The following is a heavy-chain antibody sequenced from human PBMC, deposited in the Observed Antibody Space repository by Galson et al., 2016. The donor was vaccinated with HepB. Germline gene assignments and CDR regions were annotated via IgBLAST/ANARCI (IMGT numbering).Heavy chain of an antibody. V-gene: IGHV4-59*08. D-gene: IGHD3-22*01. CDR2: TYYSGST. Sequence: SETLSLTCTVSGGSISGYYCAWIRQPPGKGLEWIGYTYYSGSTNYNPSLKSRVTISLDTSKNQFYLRLNFVTAADTAVYYCARHWPLGMNYYNGLDVWGPGTLVACSS. CDR3: ARHWPLGMNYYNGLDV. J-gene: IGHJ4*02. CDR1: GGSISGYY.